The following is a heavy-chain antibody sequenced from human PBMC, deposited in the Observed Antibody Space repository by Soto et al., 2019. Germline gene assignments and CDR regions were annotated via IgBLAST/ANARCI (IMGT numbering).Heavy chain of an antibody. D-gene: IGHD5-12*01. CDR3: ARYVDIVATNDPAMGFFDY. Sequence: QVQLVQSGAEVKKPGSSVKVSCKASGGTFSSYAISWVRQAPGQGLEWMGGIIPIFGTANYAQKFQGRVTSTADESTSTAYMELSSLRSEDTAVYYCARYVDIVATNDPAMGFFDYWGQGTVVTVSS. J-gene: IGHJ4*02. CDR2: IIPIFGTA. CDR1: GGTFSSYA. V-gene: IGHV1-69*01.